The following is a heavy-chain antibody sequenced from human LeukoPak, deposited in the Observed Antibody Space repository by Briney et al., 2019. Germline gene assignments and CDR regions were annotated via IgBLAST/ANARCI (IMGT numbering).Heavy chain of an antibody. V-gene: IGHV4-59*08. D-gene: IGHD3-9*01. Sequence: SETLSLTCTVSSGSMTRYYWTWIRQPPGKGLEWIGYIYYSGSTNYNPSLKSRVTISIDTSKSQFSLKLSSVTAADTAVYYCARCGYYDWLLSGMDVWGQGTTVAVSS. CDR1: SGSMTRYY. CDR3: ARCGYYDWLLSGMDV. J-gene: IGHJ6*02. CDR2: IYYSGST.